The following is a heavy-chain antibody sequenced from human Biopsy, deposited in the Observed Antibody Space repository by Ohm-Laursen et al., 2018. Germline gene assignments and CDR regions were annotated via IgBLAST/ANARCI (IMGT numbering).Heavy chain of an antibody. J-gene: IGHJ5*02. CDR3: ARHDLSDFWSGYPNFFDR. D-gene: IGHD3-3*01. V-gene: IGHV4-39*01. CDR1: GGSITSRTHY. Sequence: SQTLSLTCTLSGGSITSRTHYWGWIRQTPGKGLEWIGTVYYSGTTYDNPSLKNRVIISVDTSKNQFSLSLKTVTAADTAVYYCARHDLSDFWSGYPNFFDRWGQGTQVTVSS. CDR2: VYYSGTT.